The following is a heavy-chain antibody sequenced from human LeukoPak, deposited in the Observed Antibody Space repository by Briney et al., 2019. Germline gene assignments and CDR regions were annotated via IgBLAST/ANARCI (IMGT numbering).Heavy chain of an antibody. V-gene: IGHV4-39*01. Sequence: SQTLSLTCAVSGGSISTDSYYWGWIRPPPGKGLEWIASVYNSRDTYYSSSLKSRVTISVDTSKNPFSLKLTSVTAADPAVYYCARHFSRGWRYHYGMDVWGQGTTVTVSS. CDR3: ARHFSRGWRYHYGMDV. CDR1: GGSISTDSYY. D-gene: IGHD6-19*01. J-gene: IGHJ6*02. CDR2: VYNSRDT.